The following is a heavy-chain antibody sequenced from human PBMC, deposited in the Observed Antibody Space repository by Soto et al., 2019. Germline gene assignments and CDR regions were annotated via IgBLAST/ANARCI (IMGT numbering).Heavy chain of an antibody. V-gene: IGHV1-2*02. CDR3: ARVVPGAEAWFGP. CDR1: GFTFPGCY. Sequence: ASVKVSWPASGFTFPGCYVQCVRQAPGQPLEWLGWISLYSDGTNYAQKFQGRVSMTTDTSTTTAYMELRSLRSDDTAVYYCARVVPGAEAWFGPWGQGTLVTVSS. D-gene: IGHD2-2*01. J-gene: IGHJ5*02. CDR2: ISLYSDGT.